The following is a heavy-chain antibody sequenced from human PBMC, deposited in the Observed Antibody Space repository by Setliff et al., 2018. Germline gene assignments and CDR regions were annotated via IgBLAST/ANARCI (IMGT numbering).Heavy chain of an antibody. V-gene: IGHV1-46*01. D-gene: IGHD3-3*01. CDR1: GYTFTSYY. CDR3: ARELLFGGVIFGY. CDR2: INPSGGLT. Sequence: ASVKVSCKASGYTFTSYYMHWVRQAPGQGLEWMGIINPSGGLTSYAQKFQDRVTMTRDTSTSTVYMELSSLRSGDTAMYYCARELLFGGVIFGYWGQGTLVTVS. J-gene: IGHJ4*02.